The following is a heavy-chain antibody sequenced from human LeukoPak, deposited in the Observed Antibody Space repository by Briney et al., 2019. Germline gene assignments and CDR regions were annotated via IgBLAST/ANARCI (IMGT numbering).Heavy chain of an antibody. Sequence: SEALSLSCTVSGGSLSDYYWSWMRQPPGKELEWIGYIFYSGTGDTRYNPPLRSRAAISGGMSKNNFSLTLTSVTDADTAISYCTRHRGGYVPFDFWGQGALVTVSS. CDR1: GGSLSDYY. J-gene: IGHJ4*02. CDR3: TRHRGGYVPFDF. D-gene: IGHD5-12*01. V-gene: IGHV4-59*08. CDR2: IFYSGTGDT.